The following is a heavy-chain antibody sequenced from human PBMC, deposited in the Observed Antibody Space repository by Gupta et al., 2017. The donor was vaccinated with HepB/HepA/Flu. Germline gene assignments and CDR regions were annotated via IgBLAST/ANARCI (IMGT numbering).Heavy chain of an antibody. J-gene: IGHJ5*02. CDR1: GDPFSSFD. Sequence: QVQLVQSGAEAKRPGASVKVSCKASGDPFSSFDVNWVRQAPGQGPEWMGWIRANTGATGHAQKFRGRVSMTRDASVSTLYXEXSSLTSXDTAVYYCARYLLNIGLEPWGQGTLVTVSS. CDR2: IRANTGAT. CDR3: ARYLLNIGLEP. D-gene: IGHD2-15*01. V-gene: IGHV1-8*01.